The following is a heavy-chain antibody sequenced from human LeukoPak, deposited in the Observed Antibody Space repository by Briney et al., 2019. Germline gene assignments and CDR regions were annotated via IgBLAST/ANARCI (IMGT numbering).Heavy chain of an antibody. CDR2: ISGRPSST. CDR3: AKEGGYSYGALYYFYYMDV. Sequence: GGSLRLSSAASEFTFSAYAMTWVRQAPGKGLEWISTISGRPSSTFYANSVEGRFTISRDNSKNTLYLQMNSLTAEDTAVYYCAKEGGYSYGALYYFYYMDVWGKGTTVTVSS. V-gene: IGHV3-23*01. D-gene: IGHD5-18*01. CDR1: EFTFSAYA. J-gene: IGHJ6*03.